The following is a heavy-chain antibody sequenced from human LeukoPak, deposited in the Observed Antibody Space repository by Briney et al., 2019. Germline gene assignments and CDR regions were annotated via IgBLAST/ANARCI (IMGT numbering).Heavy chain of an antibody. V-gene: IGHV3-7*01. J-gene: IGHJ4*02. CDR3: ARGGYSFDY. CDR1: GFSLSGYW. Sequence: GGSLRLSCAASGFSLSGYWMTWIRQAPGKGLEWVARLHADGVEQNYVDSVTGRFTMSRDNAKNSLDLQMNSLRVEDTAVYYCARGGYSFDYLGQGTLVAVSS. CDR2: LHADGVEQ. D-gene: IGHD5-18*01.